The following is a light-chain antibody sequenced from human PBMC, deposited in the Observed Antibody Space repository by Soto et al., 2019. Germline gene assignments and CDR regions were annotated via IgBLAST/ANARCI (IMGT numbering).Light chain of an antibody. J-gene: IGKJ1*01. CDR3: QQRSIWPRT. Sequence: EIVLTQSPGTLSLSPGERATLSCRASQSVSSSYSAWYQQKPGQAPRLLIYDASNRATGIPARFSGSGSGTDFTLTISSLEPEDFAVYYCQQRSIWPRTFGQGTKVDIK. V-gene: IGKV3-11*01. CDR2: DAS. CDR1: QSVSSSY.